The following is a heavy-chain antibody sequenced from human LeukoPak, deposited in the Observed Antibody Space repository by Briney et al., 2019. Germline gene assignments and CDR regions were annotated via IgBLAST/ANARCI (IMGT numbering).Heavy chain of an antibody. CDR1: GGSSSGYY. V-gene: IGHV4-34*01. J-gene: IGHJ4*02. D-gene: IGHD3-10*01. CDR3: AILWFGDSPFDY. CDR2: INHSGST. Sequence: PSETLSLTCAVYGGSSSGYYWSWICQPPGKGLEWIGEINHSGSTNYNPSLKSRVTISVDTSKNQFSLKLSSVTAADTAVYYCAILWFGDSPFDYWGQGTLVTVSS.